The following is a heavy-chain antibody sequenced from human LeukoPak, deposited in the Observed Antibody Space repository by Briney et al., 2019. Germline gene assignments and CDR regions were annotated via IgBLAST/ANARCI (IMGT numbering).Heavy chain of an antibody. Sequence: PSETLSLTCAVYGGSFSGYYWSWIRQPPGKGLEWIGEINHSGSTNYNPSLKSRVTISVDTSKNQFSLKLSSVTAADTAVYYCARRVHDYIWGHQVDYWGQGTLVTVSS. J-gene: IGHJ4*02. CDR3: ARRVHDYIWGHQVDY. CDR1: GGSFSGYY. V-gene: IGHV4-34*01. D-gene: IGHD3-16*01. CDR2: INHSGST.